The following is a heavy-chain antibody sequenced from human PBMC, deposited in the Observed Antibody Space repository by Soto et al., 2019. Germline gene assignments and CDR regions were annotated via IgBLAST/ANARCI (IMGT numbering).Heavy chain of an antibody. D-gene: IGHD7-27*01. Sequence: GESLKISCKCSGYSFTNYWIAWVRQVPGKGLEWMGIIYPGDSDSTYSPSFQGQVTFSCDKSISTAYLQWSSLKASDTAMYYCARLLTGGLDYWAQGTLVTVSS. V-gene: IGHV5-51*01. CDR1: GYSFTNYW. J-gene: IGHJ4*02. CDR2: IYPGDSDS. CDR3: ARLLTGGLDY.